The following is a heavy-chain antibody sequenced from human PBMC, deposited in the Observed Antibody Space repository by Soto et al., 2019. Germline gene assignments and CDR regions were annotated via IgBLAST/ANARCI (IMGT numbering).Heavy chain of an antibody. D-gene: IGHD6-19*01. CDR3: AQDWLGRAEY. J-gene: IGHJ4*01. CDR2: IYFTGNT. Sequence: QLQLQESGPGLVKPSETLSLNCTVSGGSISSSSYYWGWIRQPPGKGLQWIGSIYFTGNTYYNPSLKSRVTIPVDTSKNQFSLMLSSVTAADTAVYYCAQDWLGRAEYWGHGTLVTVSS. V-gene: IGHV4-39*01. CDR1: GGSISSSSYY.